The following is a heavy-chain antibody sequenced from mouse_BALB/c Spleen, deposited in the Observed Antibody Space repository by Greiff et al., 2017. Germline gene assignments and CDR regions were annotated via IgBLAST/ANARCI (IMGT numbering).Heavy chain of an antibody. CDR2: ISSGGST. CDR1: GFTFSSYA. J-gene: IGHJ3*01. D-gene: IGHD1-1*01. Sequence: DVHLVESGGGLVKPGGSLKLSCAASGFTFSSYAMSWVRQTPEKRLEWVASISSGGSTYYPDSVKGRFTISRDNARNILYLQMSSLRSEDTAMYYCARGRDYGSSSWFAYWGQGTLVTVSA. CDR3: ARGRDYGSSSWFAY. V-gene: IGHV5-6-5*01.